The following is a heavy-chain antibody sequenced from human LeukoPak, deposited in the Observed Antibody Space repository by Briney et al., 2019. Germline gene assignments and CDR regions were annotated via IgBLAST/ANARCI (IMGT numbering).Heavy chain of an antibody. CDR3: WRGKGFYDFWSCSHHFDL. D-gene: IGHD3-3*01. Sequence: SETLSLTCTVSGGSISSYYWSWIRQPAGKGLEWIGRIYTSGSTNYNTSLKSRVTMSVATSKNHFSSMLGSVTAADTAVCYCWRGKGFYDFWSCSHHFDLWGRGTLVTVSS. V-gene: IGHV4-4*07. J-gene: IGHJ2*01. CDR1: GGSISSYY. CDR2: IYTSGST.